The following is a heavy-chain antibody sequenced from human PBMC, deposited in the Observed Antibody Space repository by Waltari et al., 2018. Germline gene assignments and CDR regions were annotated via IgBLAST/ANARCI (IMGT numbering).Heavy chain of an antibody. Sequence: EVQLVESGGGLVKPGGSLRLSCAASGFNFSSYSMNWVRQAPGKGLEWVSSISSSSSYIYYADSVKGRFNISRDNAKNSLYLQMNSLRAEDTAVYYCARDLVVAATHYYYYGMDVWGQGTTVTVSS. D-gene: IGHD2-15*01. CDR3: ARDLVVAATHYYYYGMDV. CDR1: GFNFSSYS. CDR2: ISSSSSYI. J-gene: IGHJ6*02. V-gene: IGHV3-21*01.